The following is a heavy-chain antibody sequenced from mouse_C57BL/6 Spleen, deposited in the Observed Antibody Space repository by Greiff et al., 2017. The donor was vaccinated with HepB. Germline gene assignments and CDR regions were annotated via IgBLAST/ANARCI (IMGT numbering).Heavy chain of an antibody. CDR2: IYPGSGST. V-gene: IGHV1-55*01. CDR3: ARSSITTVVAPYFDV. CDR1: GYTFTSYW. D-gene: IGHD1-1*01. J-gene: IGHJ1*03. Sequence: VQLQHPGAELVKPGASVKMSCKASGYTFTSYWITWVKQRPGQGLEWIGDIYPGSGSTNYNEKFKSKATLTVDTSSSTAYMQLSSLTSEDSAVYYCARSSITTVVAPYFDVWGTGTTVTVSS.